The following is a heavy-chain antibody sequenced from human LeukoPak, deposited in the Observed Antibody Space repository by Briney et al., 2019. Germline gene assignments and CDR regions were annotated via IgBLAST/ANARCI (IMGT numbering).Heavy chain of an antibody. CDR1: GFTFSSYA. V-gene: IGHV3-23*01. Sequence: GGSLRLSCAASGFTFSSYAMSWVHQAPGKGLEWVSAISGSGGSTYYADSVKGRFTISRDNSKNTLYLQMNSLRAEDTAVYYCAKDPKWELFAFDIWGQGTMVTVSS. D-gene: IGHD1-26*01. CDR2: ISGSGGST. J-gene: IGHJ3*02. CDR3: AKDPKWELFAFDI.